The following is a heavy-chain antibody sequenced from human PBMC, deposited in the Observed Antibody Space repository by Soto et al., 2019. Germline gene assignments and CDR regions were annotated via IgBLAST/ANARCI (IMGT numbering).Heavy chain of an antibody. Sequence: PSETVSLTCAVSGGSISSGGHSWSWILQPPGKGLEWIGYIYHSGSTYYNPSLKSRVTISVDRSKNQFSLKLSSVTAADTAVYYCARAHYGDYGYGMDVRGQGTTVTVSS. J-gene: IGHJ6*02. CDR2: IYHSGST. CDR3: ARAHYGDYGYGMDV. D-gene: IGHD4-17*01. CDR1: GGSISSGGHS. V-gene: IGHV4-30-2*01.